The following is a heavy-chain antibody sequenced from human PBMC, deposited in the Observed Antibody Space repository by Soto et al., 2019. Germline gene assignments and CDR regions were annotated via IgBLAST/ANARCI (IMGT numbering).Heavy chain of an antibody. CDR3: ARDSIAAAGTDY. CDR1: GGTFSSYT. Sequence: SVKVFCKASGGTFSSYTIAWVRQAPGQGLEWMGEIIPLFGTTNYVEKFQGRLTITADASTSTAYMELRSLRSEDTAMYYCARDSIAAAGTDYWGQGTLVTVSS. J-gene: IGHJ4*02. CDR2: IIPLFGTT. V-gene: IGHV1-69*13. D-gene: IGHD6-13*01.